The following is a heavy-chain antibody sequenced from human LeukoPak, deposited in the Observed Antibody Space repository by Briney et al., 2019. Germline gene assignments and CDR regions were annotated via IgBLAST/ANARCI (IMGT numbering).Heavy chain of an antibody. CDR2: ISSSSSYI. CDR3: ARDQEQQLDERFDY. Sequence: GGSLRLSCVASGVTLSNYAMSWARQAPGKGLEWVSSISSSSSYIYYADSVKGRFTISRDNAKNSLYLQMNSLRAEDTAVYYCARDQEQQLDERFDYWGQGTLVTVSS. CDR1: GVTLSNYA. J-gene: IGHJ4*02. D-gene: IGHD6-13*01. V-gene: IGHV3-21*01.